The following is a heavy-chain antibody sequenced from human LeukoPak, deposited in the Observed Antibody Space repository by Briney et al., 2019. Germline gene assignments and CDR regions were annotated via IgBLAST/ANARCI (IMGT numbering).Heavy chain of an antibody. D-gene: IGHD3-3*01. CDR1: GYIFTNFD. CDR2: MNPNSGST. Sequence: ASVKVSCKASGYIFTNFDINWVRQATGQGLEWMGWMNPNSGSTGYAQKFQGRVTITRNTSISTAYMELSSLRSDDTAVYYCARLRRRKGVLRPWPNAFDIWGQGTMVTVSS. CDR3: ARLRRRKGVLRPWPNAFDI. V-gene: IGHV1-8*03. J-gene: IGHJ3*02.